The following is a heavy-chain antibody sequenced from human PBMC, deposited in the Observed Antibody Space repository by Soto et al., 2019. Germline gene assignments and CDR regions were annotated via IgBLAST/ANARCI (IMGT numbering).Heavy chain of an antibody. V-gene: IGHV4-30-2*01. CDR2: IYHSGST. CDR1: GGSISSGGYS. Sequence: SETLSLTCAVSGGSISSGGYSWSWIRQPPGKGLEWIGYIYHSGSTYYNPSLKSRVTISVDRSKNQFSLKLSSVTAADTAVYYCPRDVDTFYFDYWGQGTMVTVYS. J-gene: IGHJ4*02. CDR3: PRDVDTFYFDY. D-gene: IGHD5-18*01.